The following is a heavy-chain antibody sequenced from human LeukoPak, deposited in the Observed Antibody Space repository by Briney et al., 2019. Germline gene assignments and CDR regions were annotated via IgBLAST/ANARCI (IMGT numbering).Heavy chain of an antibody. V-gene: IGHV4-39*07. D-gene: IGHD3-10*01. CDR1: GGSISSSSYY. CDR2: IYHSGSS. CDR3: ARRPMVRGALFPWYMDV. Sequence: SETLSLTCTVSGGSISSSSYYWGWIRQPPGKGLEWIGSIYHSGSSYYNPSLKSRVTISVDTSKNQFSLKLSSVTAADTAVYYCARRPMVRGALFPWYMDVWGKGTTVTVSS. J-gene: IGHJ6*03.